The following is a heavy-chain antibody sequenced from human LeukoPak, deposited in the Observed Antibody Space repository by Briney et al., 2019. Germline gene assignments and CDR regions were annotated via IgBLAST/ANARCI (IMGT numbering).Heavy chain of an antibody. Sequence: SGPTLVNPTQTLTLTCTFSGFSLSTSGVGVGWIRQPPGKALEWLALIYWNDDKRYSPSLKSRLTITKDTSKNQVVLTMTNMDPVDTATYYCAHSHPEANRMNYYDSSGYYYWGQGTLVTVSS. CDR1: GFSLSTSGVG. D-gene: IGHD3-22*01. CDR2: IYWNDDK. J-gene: IGHJ4*02. CDR3: AHSHPEANRMNYYDSSGYYY. V-gene: IGHV2-5*01.